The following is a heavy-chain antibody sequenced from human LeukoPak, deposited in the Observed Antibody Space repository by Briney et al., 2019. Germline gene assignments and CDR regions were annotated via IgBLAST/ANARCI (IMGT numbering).Heavy chain of an antibody. V-gene: IGHV1-69*04. Sequence: SVKVSCKASGGTFSSYAISWARQAPGQGLEWMGRIIPIFGIANYAQKFQGRVTITADKSTSTAYMELSSLRSEDTAVYYCAGSYCGGDCHRGYYYYGMDVWGQGTTVTVSS. J-gene: IGHJ6*02. CDR1: GGTFSSYA. CDR3: AGSYCGGDCHRGYYYYGMDV. D-gene: IGHD2-21*02. CDR2: IIPIFGIA.